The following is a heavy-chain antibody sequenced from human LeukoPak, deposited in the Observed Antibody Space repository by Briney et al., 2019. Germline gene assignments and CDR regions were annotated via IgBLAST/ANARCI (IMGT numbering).Heavy chain of an antibody. J-gene: IGHJ4*02. V-gene: IGHV4-4*07. CDR3: ARAAAGSSKYDY. Sequence: SETLSLTCSVSGGSGGTYSWTWIRLPAGKGLEWIGRIYTSGSTNYNPSLKSRVTMSVDTSKNQFSLNLSSVTAADTAVYYCARAAAGSSKYDYWGQGILITVSS. D-gene: IGHD6-13*01. CDR2: IYTSGST. CDR1: GGSGGTYS.